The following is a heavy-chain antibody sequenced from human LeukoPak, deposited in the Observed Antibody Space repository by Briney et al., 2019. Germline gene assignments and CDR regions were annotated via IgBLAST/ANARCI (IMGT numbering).Heavy chain of an antibody. J-gene: IGHJ4*02. D-gene: IGHD1-26*01. V-gene: IGHV3-30*18. CDR2: ISSDGSNA. CDR3: AKGSPQFDF. Sequence: GGSLRLSCAASGFTFSSYGMHWVRQAPGKGLEWVAVISSDGSNADYADSVKGRFTISRGNYKSTLYLQMNSLRAEDTAVYYCAKGSPQFDFWGQGTLVTVSS. CDR1: GFTFSSYG.